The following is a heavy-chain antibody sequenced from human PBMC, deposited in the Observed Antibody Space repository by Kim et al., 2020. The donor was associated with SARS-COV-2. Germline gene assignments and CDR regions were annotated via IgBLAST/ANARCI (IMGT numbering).Heavy chain of an antibody. CDR1: GGSISSYY. J-gene: IGHJ5*02. Sequence: SETLSLTCTVSGGSISSYYWSWIRQPPGKGLEWIGYIYYSGSTNYNPSLKSRVTISVDTSKNQFSLKLSSVTAADTAVYYCARANFYPAVTVKNAHPAPWFDPWGQGTLVTVSS. V-gene: IGHV4-59*01. CDR2: IYYSGST. D-gene: IGHD4-17*01. CDR3: ARANFYPAVTVKNAHPAPWFDP.